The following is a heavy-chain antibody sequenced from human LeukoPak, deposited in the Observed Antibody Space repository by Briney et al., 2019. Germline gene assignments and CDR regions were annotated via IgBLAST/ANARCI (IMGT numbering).Heavy chain of an antibody. CDR1: GFIFTDYW. CDR2: ISGDGRGT. V-gene: IGHV3-74*01. D-gene: IGHD1-14*01. CDR3: ARLTAIRRGAGNRYYYGMDV. Sequence: PGGSLRLSCAASGFIFTDYWMHWVCQGPGKELVWVARISGDGRGTTYADSVKGRFTISRDNAKSTAFLQMNSLRVEDTAVYYCARLTAIRRGAGNRYYYGMDVWGQGTTVTVSS. J-gene: IGHJ6*02.